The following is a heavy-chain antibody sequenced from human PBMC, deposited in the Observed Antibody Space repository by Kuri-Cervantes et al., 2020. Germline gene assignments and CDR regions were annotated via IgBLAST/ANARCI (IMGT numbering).Heavy chain of an antibody. Sequence: SETLSLTCTVSGGSISSGGYYWSWIRQHPGKGLEWIGYIYYSGSTYYNPSLKSRVTISVDTSKNQFSLKLSSVTAADMAVYYCARDSERGYSYKPYAFDIWGQGTMVTVSS. J-gene: IGHJ3*02. D-gene: IGHD5-18*01. CDR3: ARDSERGYSYKPYAFDI. CDR1: GGSISSGGYY. CDR2: IYYSGST. V-gene: IGHV4-31*03.